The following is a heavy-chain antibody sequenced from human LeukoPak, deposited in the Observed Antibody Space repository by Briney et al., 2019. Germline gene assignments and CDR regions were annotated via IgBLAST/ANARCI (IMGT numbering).Heavy chain of an antibody. Sequence: GASVKVSCKASGYTFTGYYMHWVRQAPGQGLEWMGRINPHSGDTNYAQKFQGRVTMTRDTSITTAYMELSRLRSDDTAVYYCATFYGEYLNFDHWGQGTLVTVSS. CDR1: GYTFTGYY. J-gene: IGHJ4*02. CDR2: INPHSGDT. V-gene: IGHV1-2*06. D-gene: IGHD4-17*01. CDR3: ATFYGEYLNFDH.